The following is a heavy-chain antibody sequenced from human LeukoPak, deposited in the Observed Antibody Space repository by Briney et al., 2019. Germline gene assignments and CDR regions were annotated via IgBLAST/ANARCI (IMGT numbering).Heavy chain of an antibody. J-gene: IGHJ3*02. Sequence: PSETLSLTCTVTGASISSSSYYWGWIRQPPGKGLEWIGRIYYSGSTYYNPSLKSRVTISVDTSKNQFSLKLSAVTAADTAVYYCARDLRYGSGSYSQDNDAFDIWGQGTMVTVSS. CDR1: GASISSSSYY. V-gene: IGHV4-39*02. CDR3: ARDLRYGSGSYSQDNDAFDI. CDR2: IYYSGST. D-gene: IGHD3-10*01.